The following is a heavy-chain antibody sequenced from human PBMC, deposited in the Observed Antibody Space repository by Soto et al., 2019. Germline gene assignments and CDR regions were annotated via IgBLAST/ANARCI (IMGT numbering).Heavy chain of an antibody. CDR2: IIPILGIA. CDR3: ARGGDGYNNDY. V-gene: IGHV1-69*02. J-gene: IGHJ4*02. Sequence: SVKVSCKASGGTFSSYTISWVRQAPGQGLEWMGRIIPILGIANYAQKFQGRVTITADKSTSTAYMELSSLRSEDTAVYYCARGGDGYNNDYWGQGTLVTVSS. CDR1: GGTFSSYT. D-gene: IGHD2-21*01.